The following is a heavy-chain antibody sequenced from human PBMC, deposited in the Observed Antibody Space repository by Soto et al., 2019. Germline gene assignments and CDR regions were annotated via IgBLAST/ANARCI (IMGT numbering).Heavy chain of an antibody. CDR3: AKGGSSSARYFDY. CDR1: GFTLSGYG. D-gene: IGHD6-6*01. V-gene: IGHV3-30*18. J-gene: IGHJ4*02. Sequence: QVQMVESGGGVVQPGRSLRLSCAASGFTLSGYGMHWVRQAPGKGLEWVAVISYDGRNQYYADSVKGRFTVSRDNSKSTLYLQMHSLGVEDSAVYYCAKGGSSSARYFDYWGQGTLVTVSS. CDR2: ISYDGRNQ.